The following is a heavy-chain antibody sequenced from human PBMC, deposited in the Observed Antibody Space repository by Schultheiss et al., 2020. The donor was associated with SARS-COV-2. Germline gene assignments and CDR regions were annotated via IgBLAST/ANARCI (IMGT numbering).Heavy chain of an antibody. Sequence: SETLSLTCAVYGGSFSGYYWSWIRQPPGKGLEWIGEINHSGSTNYNPSLKSRVTISVDTSKNQFSLKLSSVTAADTAVYYCARRSLGYLDYWGQGTLVTVSS. D-gene: IGHD2-15*01. V-gene: IGHV4-34*01. CDR3: ARRSLGYLDY. J-gene: IGHJ4*02. CDR1: GGSFSGYY. CDR2: INHSGST.